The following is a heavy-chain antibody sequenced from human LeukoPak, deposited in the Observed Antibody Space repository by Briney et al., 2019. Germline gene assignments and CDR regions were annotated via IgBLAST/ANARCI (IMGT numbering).Heavy chain of an antibody. Sequence: PGGSLRLSCAASGFTFSSYEMNWVRQAPGKGLEWVSYISSRGSTIYYADSVKGRFTISRDNAKNSLYLQMNSLRAEDTAVYYCARERGYDFWSGYYRYYYMDVWGKGTTVTVSS. V-gene: IGHV3-48*03. CDR2: ISSRGSTI. CDR1: GFTFSSYE. J-gene: IGHJ6*03. CDR3: ARERGYDFWSGYYRYYYMDV. D-gene: IGHD3-3*01.